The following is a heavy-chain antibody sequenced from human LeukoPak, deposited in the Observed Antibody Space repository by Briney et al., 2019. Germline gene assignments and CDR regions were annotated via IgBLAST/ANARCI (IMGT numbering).Heavy chain of an antibody. V-gene: IGHV4-39*01. CDR1: GGYISSSSYY. CDR2: IYYDGRT. D-gene: IGHD3-22*01. Sequence: SETLSLTCTVYGGYISSSSYYWGWIRKQRGKGLEWIEDIYYDGRTYYNWSGKSRLTVSIDTSKNQFSLKLASVTAADTAVYYCARRRYYDSTGYLDWGQGTLTTVSS. J-gene: IGHJ1*01. CDR3: ARRRYYDSTGYLD.